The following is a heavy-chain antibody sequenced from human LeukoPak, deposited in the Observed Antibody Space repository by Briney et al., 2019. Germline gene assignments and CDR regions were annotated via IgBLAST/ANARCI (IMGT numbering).Heavy chain of an antibody. V-gene: IGHV1-18*01. D-gene: IGHD3-3*01. CDR2: ISAYNGDT. CDR3: ATGWSGYFASLDY. J-gene: IGHJ4*02. CDR1: GYRFASYG. Sequence: ASVKVSCKASGYRFASYGIHWVRQAPGQGLEWMGRISAYNGDTDYAQNLQGRVTMTTDTSTSTAYMELRSLRSDGTAVYYCATGWSGYFASLDYWGQGTLVTVAS.